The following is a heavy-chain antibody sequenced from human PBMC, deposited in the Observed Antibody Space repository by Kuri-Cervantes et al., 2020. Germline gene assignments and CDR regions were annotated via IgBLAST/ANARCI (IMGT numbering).Heavy chain of an antibody. CDR2: ISAYNGNT. Sequence: ASVKVSCKASGYTFTSYGISWVRQAPGQGLEWMGWISAYNGNTNYAQKLQGRVTMTRNTSISTAYMELSSLRSEDTAVYYCARGLVATISSDYYYYYGMDVWGQGTTVTVSS. J-gene: IGHJ6*02. CDR1: GYTFTSYG. CDR3: ARGLVATISSDYYYYYGMDV. V-gene: IGHV1-18*01. D-gene: IGHD5-12*01.